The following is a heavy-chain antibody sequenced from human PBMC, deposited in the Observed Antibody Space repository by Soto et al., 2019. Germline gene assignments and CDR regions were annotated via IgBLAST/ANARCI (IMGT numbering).Heavy chain of an antibody. J-gene: IGHJ3*02. CDR3: VKGSWFGAFNYLGEGFDI. V-gene: IGHV3-23*01. CDR1: GFNFYNYA. Sequence: EVQLLESGGGLVQPWGSLRLSCAASGFNFYNYAMSWVRQAPGKGLEWVSATSGSGGSTYYAVSVKGRFTISRDNSKNTLYLQMNSLRVQDTAIYYCVKGSWFGAFNYLGEGFDIWGQGTMVTVSS. D-gene: IGHD3-10*01. CDR2: TSGSGGST.